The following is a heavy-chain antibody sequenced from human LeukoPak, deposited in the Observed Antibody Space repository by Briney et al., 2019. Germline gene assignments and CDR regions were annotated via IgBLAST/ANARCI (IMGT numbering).Heavy chain of an antibody. CDR2: IKEDGSEK. Sequence: GGSLTLSCTASGFTFSSYWMSWVRQAPGRGLEGVANIKEDGSEKYYVDSVKGRFTISRDNAKNSLYLQINTLRAEDTAVYYCARDGGWYRLDYWGQGTLVTVS. J-gene: IGHJ4*02. CDR3: ARDGGWYRLDY. V-gene: IGHV3-7*01. CDR1: GFTFSSYW. D-gene: IGHD6-19*01.